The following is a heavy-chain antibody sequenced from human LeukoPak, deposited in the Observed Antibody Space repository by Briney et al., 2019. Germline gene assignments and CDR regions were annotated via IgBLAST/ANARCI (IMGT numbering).Heavy chain of an antibody. CDR1: GFTFCSDS. J-gene: IGHJ4*02. Sequence: PGGALRLSCAPSGFTFCSDSMNWGRQAPGERGEWGSYINSISSTIYYADSAKGRFTISRDNAKNSLYLQMNSLRAEDTAVYYCARDKIPSYYGTGSYVDYWGQGTLVTVSS. CDR2: INSISSTI. CDR3: ARDKIPSYYGTGSYVDY. V-gene: IGHV3-48*01. D-gene: IGHD3-10*01.